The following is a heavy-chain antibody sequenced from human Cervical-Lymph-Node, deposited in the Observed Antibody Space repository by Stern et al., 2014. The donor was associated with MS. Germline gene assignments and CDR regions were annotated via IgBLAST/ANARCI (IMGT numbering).Heavy chain of an antibody. Sequence: QLVQSGGGLVQPGGSLGLSCAAPGITFDDYAMHWVRQVPGRGLEWVSSISWNSGNIGYADSVKGRFTISRDNAKNSLHLQMDSLRPEDTAFYHCAKDRAALSIHYFALWGRGTLVTVSS. CDR3: AKDRAALSIHYFAL. V-gene: IGHV3-9*01. D-gene: IGHD2-21*01. J-gene: IGHJ2*01. CDR2: ISWNSGNI. CDR1: GITFDDYA.